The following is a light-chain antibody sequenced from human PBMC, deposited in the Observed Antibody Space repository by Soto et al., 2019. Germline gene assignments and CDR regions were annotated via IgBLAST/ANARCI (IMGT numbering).Light chain of an antibody. CDR3: QQYDNLPLI. V-gene: IGKV3-15*01. CDR1: QSVISN. CDR2: DAS. J-gene: IGKJ5*01. Sequence: EVVLTQSPVTLSLSPGERSTLSCRASQSVISNLAWYQQKPGQAPRLLIYDASTRATGIPARFSGSGSGTEFTLTISSLQPEHFATYYCQQYDNLPLIFGQGTRLEIK.